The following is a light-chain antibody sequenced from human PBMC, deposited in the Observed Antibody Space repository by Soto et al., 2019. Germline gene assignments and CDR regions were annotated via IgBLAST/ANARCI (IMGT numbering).Light chain of an antibody. J-gene: IGKJ4*01. V-gene: IGKV3-20*01. CDR1: QSVSSNY. Sequence: EIVLTQSPGTLSLSPGERATLSCRASQSVSSNYLAWYQKKPGQAPRLLIYGASTRAPGIPDRFSGSGSGTDFTLTISRLAPEDFAVYYCQQYGSLALTFGGGTKVEIK. CDR3: QQYGSLALT. CDR2: GAS.